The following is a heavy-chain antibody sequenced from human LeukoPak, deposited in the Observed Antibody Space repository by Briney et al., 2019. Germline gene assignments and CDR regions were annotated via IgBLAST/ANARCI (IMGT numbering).Heavy chain of an antibody. J-gene: IGHJ4*02. D-gene: IGHD4-17*01. CDR2: IQYDGSNK. CDR3: ATPLPPFYSDNASFDY. Sequence: GGSLRLSCAASGLSFSSYGMHWVRQAPGKGLEWVSFIQYDGSNKFYADSVKGRFTISRDNSKNTLYLQMNSLKTEDTAVYFCATPLPPFYSDNASFDYWGQGTLVTVSS. V-gene: IGHV3-30*12. CDR1: GLSFSSYG.